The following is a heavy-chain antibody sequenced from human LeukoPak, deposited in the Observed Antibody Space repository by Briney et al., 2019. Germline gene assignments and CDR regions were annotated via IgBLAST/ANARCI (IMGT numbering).Heavy chain of an antibody. CDR2: IIPILGIA. J-gene: IGHJ3*02. CDR3: ARGLRAFDI. Sequence: GSSVTVSCKASVGTFISYAISWVRQAPGQGLEWMGRIIPILGIANYAQKFQGRVTITADKSTSTAYMELSSLRSEDTAVYYCARGLRAFDIWGQGTMVTVSS. V-gene: IGHV1-69*04. CDR1: VGTFISYA.